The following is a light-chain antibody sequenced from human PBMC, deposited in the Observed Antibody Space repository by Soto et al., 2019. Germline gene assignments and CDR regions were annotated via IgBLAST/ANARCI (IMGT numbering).Light chain of an antibody. Sequence: NVLTQSPGTLSLSPGERATLSCRASQTVSGSYVAWYQQKPGQTPRLLIYGASSRATGIPDRFSGSGSATDFTLTISRLEPEDFAVYHCQHYGDSPLTFGGGTKVEIK. V-gene: IGKV3-20*01. CDR1: QTVSGSY. J-gene: IGKJ4*01. CDR3: QHYGDSPLT. CDR2: GAS.